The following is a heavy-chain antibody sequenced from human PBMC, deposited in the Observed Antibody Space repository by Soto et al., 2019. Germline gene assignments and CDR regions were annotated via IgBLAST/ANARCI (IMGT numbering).Heavy chain of an antibody. D-gene: IGHD2-15*01. J-gene: IGHJ6*02. CDR3: TKDGRFDSDGSLYYYYYGMDV. CDR1: GFTFNNYG. Sequence: GGSLRLSCAACGFTFNNYGMNWVRQAPGKGLEWVAIISNDGSNKYYIESVRGRFTISRDNSKNMLFLQMNSLRVEDTAVYFCTKDGRFDSDGSLYYYYYGMDVWGQGTTVTVSS. CDR2: ISNDGSNK. V-gene: IGHV3-30*18.